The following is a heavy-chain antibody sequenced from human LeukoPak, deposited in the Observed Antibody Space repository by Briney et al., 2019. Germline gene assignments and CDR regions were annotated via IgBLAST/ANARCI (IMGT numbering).Heavy chain of an antibody. J-gene: IGHJ3*01. CDR3: ARDPNGDYIGAFDF. V-gene: IGHV3-23*01. CDR1: GFTFNNYA. D-gene: IGHD4-17*01. CDR2: ITGGGRT. Sequence: GGXLXLSCAASGFTFNNYAVMWVRQAQGQGVEGVSAITGGGRTYYTDSVKGRFTISRDNSKNTLYLQMNRLRAEDTARYFCARDPNGDYIGAFDFLGQGTVVTVSS.